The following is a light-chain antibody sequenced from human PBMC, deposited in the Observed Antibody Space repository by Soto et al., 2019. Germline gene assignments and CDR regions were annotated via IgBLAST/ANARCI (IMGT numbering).Light chain of an antibody. V-gene: IGLV3-1*01. CDR2: EDT. Sequence: SYELTQPPSLSVSPGQTASITCSGNKLGDKYVCWYQQKPGQSPVLVIYEDTKRPSGIPERFSGSNSGNTATLTISGTQATDEADYYCQAWDSSTTCVFGTGTKLTVL. J-gene: IGLJ1*01. CDR1: KLGDKY. CDR3: QAWDSSTTCV.